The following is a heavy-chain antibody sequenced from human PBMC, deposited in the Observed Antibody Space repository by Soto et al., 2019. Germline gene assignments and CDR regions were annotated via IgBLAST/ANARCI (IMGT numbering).Heavy chain of an antibody. Sequence: PSEILSLTCTVSGGSITGFYWSWIRQFPGKGLEWIGYIYHSGSTYYNPSLKSRVTISVDTSKNQFSLKLSSVTAADTAAYYCVRLSTFGGVIGAFDIWGQGTMVTVSS. CDR3: VRLSTFGGVIGAFDI. J-gene: IGHJ3*02. CDR1: GGSITGFY. V-gene: IGHV4-59*01. D-gene: IGHD3-16*01. CDR2: IYHSGST.